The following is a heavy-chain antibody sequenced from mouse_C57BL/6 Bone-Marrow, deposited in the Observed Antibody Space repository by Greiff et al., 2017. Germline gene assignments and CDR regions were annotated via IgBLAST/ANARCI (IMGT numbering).Heavy chain of an antibody. CDR2: LDPSASST. J-gene: IGHJ3*01. D-gene: IGHD1-1*01. Sequence: QVQLKQPGAELVMPGASVKLSCKASGYTFTSYWMPWVKQRPGQGLEWIGELDPSASSTNYTQTFKGKSTLTVDKSSSTAYMQLSSLTSEDSAVYYCARDGSSYDWFAYWGQGTLVTVSA. V-gene: IGHV1-69*01. CDR3: ARDGSSYDWFAY. CDR1: GYTFTSYW.